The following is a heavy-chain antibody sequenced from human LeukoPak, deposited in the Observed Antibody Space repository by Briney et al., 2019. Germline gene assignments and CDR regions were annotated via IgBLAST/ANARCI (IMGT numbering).Heavy chain of an antibody. V-gene: IGHV3-49*04. Sequence: PGGSLRLSRTASGFTFGDYAMSWVRQAPGKGLEWVGFIRSKAYGGTTEYAASVKGRFTISRDDSKSIAYLQMNSLKTEDTAAYYCTRDVERVGPDHWGQGTLVTVSS. CDR1: GFTFGDYA. CDR3: TRDVERVGPDH. J-gene: IGHJ4*02. D-gene: IGHD1-26*01. CDR2: IRSKAYGGTT.